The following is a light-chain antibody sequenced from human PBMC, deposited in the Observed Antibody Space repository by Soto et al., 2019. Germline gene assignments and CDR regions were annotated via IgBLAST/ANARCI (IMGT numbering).Light chain of an antibody. CDR1: QSISTW. CDR2: DAS. Sequence: QSPSTLSASVGDRVTNTCRASQSISTWLAWYQRKPGKAPKALIYDASSLESGVPSRFIGSGSGTQFTLTISSLQPDDFATHYCPPYNRYPRNFGQGTKVDIK. CDR3: PPYNRYPRN. J-gene: IGKJ1*01. V-gene: IGKV1-5*01.